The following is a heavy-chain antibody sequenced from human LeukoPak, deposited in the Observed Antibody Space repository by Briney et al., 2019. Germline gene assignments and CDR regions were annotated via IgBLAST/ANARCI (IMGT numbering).Heavy chain of an antibody. CDR1: GGTFSSYA. V-gene: IGHV1-2*06. CDR2: INPNSGGT. CDR3: ARAPLGYNWFDP. J-gene: IGHJ5*02. Sequence: ASVKVSFKASGGTFSSYAISWVRQAPGQGLEWMGRINPNSGGTNYAQKFQGRVTMTKDTSISTGYMELSRLRSDDTAVYYCARAPLGYNWFDPWGQGTLVTVSS. D-gene: IGHD3-10*01.